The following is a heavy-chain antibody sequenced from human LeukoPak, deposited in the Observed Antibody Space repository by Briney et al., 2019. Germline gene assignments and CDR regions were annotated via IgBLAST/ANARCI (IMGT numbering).Heavy chain of an antibody. J-gene: IGHJ6*03. V-gene: IGHV3-23*01. Sequence: QPGGSLRLSCAASGFTFSSYAMSWVRQAPGKGLEWVSAISGSGGSTYYADSVKGRFTISRDNSKNTLYLQMNSLRAEDTAVYYCAVGIAVTGSVRGYMDVWGKGTTVTVSS. CDR2: ISGSGGST. CDR3: AVGIAVTGSVRGYMDV. D-gene: IGHD6-19*01. CDR1: GFTFSSYA.